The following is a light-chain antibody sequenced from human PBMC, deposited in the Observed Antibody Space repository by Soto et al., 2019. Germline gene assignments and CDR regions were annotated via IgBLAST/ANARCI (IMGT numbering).Light chain of an antibody. J-gene: IGKJ5*01. CDR2: GAS. Sequence: EVVMTQSPASLSASPGERVTLSCRASQNIRSSYLAWYQQKPGQAPRLLIYGASSRATGIPVRFSGSGSGTEFTLTISSLQSEDFAVYYCQQYNNWPLTFGQGTRLEIK. CDR1: QNIRSSY. V-gene: IGKV3-15*01. CDR3: QQYNNWPLT.